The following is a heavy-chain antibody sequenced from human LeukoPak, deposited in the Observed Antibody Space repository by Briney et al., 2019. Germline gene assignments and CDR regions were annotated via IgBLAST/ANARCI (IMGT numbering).Heavy chain of an antibody. CDR1: GGSISSGGYS. CDR2: IYHSGST. V-gene: IGHV4-30-2*01. CDR3: ARGKSSSEAFDI. D-gene: IGHD6-6*01. J-gene: IGHJ3*02. Sequence: SETLSLTCAVSGGSISSGGYSWSWIRQPPGKGLEWIGYIYHSGSTYYNPSLKSRVTISVDTSKNQFSLKLSSVTAADTAVYYCARGKSSSEAFDIWGQGTMVTVSS.